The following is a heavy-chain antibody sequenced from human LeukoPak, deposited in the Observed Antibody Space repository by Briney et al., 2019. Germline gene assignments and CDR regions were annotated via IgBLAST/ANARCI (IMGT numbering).Heavy chain of an antibody. V-gene: IGHV3-21*01. D-gene: IGHD3-22*01. CDR3: ARDRRGDYYDSSFDY. CDR1: GFTFSSYS. CDR2: ITSGSSYI. J-gene: IGHJ4*02. Sequence: GGSLRLSCAASGFTFSSYSMNWVRQAPGKGREWVSSITSGSSYIYYADSVKGRFTISRDNAKNSLYLQMNSLRAEDTAVYYCARDRRGDYYDSSFDYWGQGTLVTVSS.